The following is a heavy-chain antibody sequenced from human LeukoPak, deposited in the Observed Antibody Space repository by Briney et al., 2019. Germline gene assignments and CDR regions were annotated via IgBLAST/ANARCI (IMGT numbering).Heavy chain of an antibody. V-gene: IGHV3-48*02. CDR2: ISLSSGTI. D-gene: IGHD2-15*01. J-gene: IGHJ4*02. Sequence: PGGSLRLSCAASRFTFSSYSMNWVRQAPGKGLEWISYISLSSGTIYYADSVKGRFTISRDNAKNSPYLQMNSLRDEDTAVYYCARDRGYCSGGSCYTYYFDYWGQGTLVTVSS. CDR3: ARDRGYCSGGSCYTYYFDY. CDR1: RFTFSSYS.